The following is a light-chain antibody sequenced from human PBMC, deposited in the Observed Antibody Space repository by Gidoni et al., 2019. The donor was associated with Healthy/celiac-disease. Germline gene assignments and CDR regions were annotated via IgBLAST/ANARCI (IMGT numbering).Light chain of an antibody. CDR2: GAY. CDR3: QQYGSSPLT. Sequence: EIVFTQSPGTLSLSPGAGATLSCRASQSVSSSYLALYQQKPGQAPRPLISGAYRRATCIPDRFSGSGSGTGFTLTISRLEPEDYAVYYCQQYGSSPLTFGGGTKVEIK. J-gene: IGKJ4*01. CDR1: QSVSSSY. V-gene: IGKV3-20*01.